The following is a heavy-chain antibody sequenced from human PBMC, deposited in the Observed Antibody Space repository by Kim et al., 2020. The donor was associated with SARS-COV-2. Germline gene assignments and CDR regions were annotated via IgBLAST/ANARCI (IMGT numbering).Heavy chain of an antibody. CDR3: ARWGYYYDSSGDWYFDL. D-gene: IGHD3-22*01. Sequence: GGSLRLSCAASGFTFSSYAMHWVRQAPGKGLEWVAVISYDGSNKYYADSVKGRFTISRDNSKNTLYLQMNSLRAEDTAVYYCARWGYYYDSSGDWYFDLWGRGTLVTVSS. CDR1: GFTFSSYA. CDR2: ISYDGSNK. J-gene: IGHJ2*01. V-gene: IGHV3-30*04.